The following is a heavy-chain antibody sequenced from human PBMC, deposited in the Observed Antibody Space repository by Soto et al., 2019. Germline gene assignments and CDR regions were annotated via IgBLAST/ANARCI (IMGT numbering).Heavy chain of an antibody. D-gene: IGHD2-15*01. CDR1: GGSISSGGYY. J-gene: IGHJ4*02. CDR2: IYYSGST. V-gene: IGHV4-31*03. CDR3: ARYCSGGSCYSYY. Sequence: SETLSLTCTVSGGSISSGGYYWSWIRQHPGKGLEWIGYIYYSGSTYYNPSLKSRVTISVDTSKNQFSLKLSSVTAADTAVYYCARYCSGGSCYSYYWGQGTLVTVSS.